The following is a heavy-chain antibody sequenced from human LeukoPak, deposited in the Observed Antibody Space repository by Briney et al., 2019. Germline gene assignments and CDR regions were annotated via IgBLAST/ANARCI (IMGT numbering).Heavy chain of an antibody. Sequence: GESLKISCKGSGYSFTSHWIGWVRQAPGQGLEWMGWINTNTGNPTYAQGFTGRFVFSLDTSVSTAYLQISSLKAEDTAVYYCARDDSSSLPDYWGQGTLVTVSS. V-gene: IGHV7-4-1*02. D-gene: IGHD6-13*01. CDR3: ARDDSSSLPDY. CDR2: INTNTGNP. J-gene: IGHJ4*02. CDR1: GYSFTSHW.